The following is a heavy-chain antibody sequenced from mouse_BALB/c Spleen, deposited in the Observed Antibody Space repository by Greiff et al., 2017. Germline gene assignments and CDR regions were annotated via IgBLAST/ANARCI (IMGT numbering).Heavy chain of an antibody. CDR1: GYTFTSYY. CDR3: TRKDY. CDR2: INPSNGGT. J-gene: IGHJ3*01. Sequence: QVQLKQSGAELVKPGASVKLSCKASGYTFTSYYMYWVKQRPGQGLEWIGEINPSNGGTNFNEKFKSKATLTVDKSSSTAYMQLSSLTSEDSAVYYCTRKDYWGQGTLVTVSA. V-gene: IGHV1S81*02.